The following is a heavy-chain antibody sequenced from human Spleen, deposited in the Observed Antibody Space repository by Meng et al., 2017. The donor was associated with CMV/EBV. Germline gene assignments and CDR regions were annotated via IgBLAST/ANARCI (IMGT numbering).Heavy chain of an antibody. J-gene: IGHJ5*02. CDR2: IYYSGSA. V-gene: IGHV4-39*07. D-gene: IGHD3-9*01. CDR3: ARVKSFYDILTGTNWFDP. CDR1: SINSDLYF. Sequence: SINSDLYFWGWIRQPPGKGLEWIGSIYYSGSAYYNPSLKSRVTISLDTSKNQFSLKMGSVTAADTAVYHCARVKSFYDILTGTNWFDPWGQGTLVTVSS.